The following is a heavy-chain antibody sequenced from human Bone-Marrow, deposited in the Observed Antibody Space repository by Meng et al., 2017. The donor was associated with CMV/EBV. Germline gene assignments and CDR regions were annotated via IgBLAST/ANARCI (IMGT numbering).Heavy chain of an antibody. J-gene: IGHJ6*02. V-gene: IGHV3-30*04. Sequence: GGSLRLSCAASGFTFSSYAMHWVRQAPGKGLEWVAVISYDGSNKYYADSVKGRFTISRDNSKNTLYLQMNSLRAEDTAVYYCASSDRGSGVRYSMDVWGQGTTVTVSS. CDR1: GFTFSSYA. CDR2: ISYDGSNK. CDR3: ASSDRGSGVRYSMDV. D-gene: IGHD2-15*01.